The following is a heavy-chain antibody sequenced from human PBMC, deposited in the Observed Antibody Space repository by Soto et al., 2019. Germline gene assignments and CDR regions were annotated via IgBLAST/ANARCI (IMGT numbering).Heavy chain of an antibody. J-gene: IGHJ4*02. CDR2: ISYDGSNQ. V-gene: IGHV3-30*18. CDR3: AKDQASGQGSFDS. CDR1: GFTFNIYG. Sequence: GGSLRLSCAASGFTFNIYGMHWVRQAPDKGLERVALISYDGSNQYYADSVKGRFTISRDNSKNTLFLQMNSLRADDTAVYYCAKDQASGQGSFDSWGQGTLVTVSS.